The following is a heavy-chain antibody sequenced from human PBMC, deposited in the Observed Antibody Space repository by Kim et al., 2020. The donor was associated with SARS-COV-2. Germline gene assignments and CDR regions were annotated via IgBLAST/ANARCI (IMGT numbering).Heavy chain of an antibody. CDR1: GASFSNNY. D-gene: IGHD6-6*01. CDR3: SSTRRAVITPYPFYF. Sequence: SETLSLTCAVHGASFSNNYWSWIRQPPGKGLEWIAEITHSGSVHYSPSLQTRLNISLDTSNKHISLHLPSVPPADTATFYFSSTRRAVITPYPFYFWGQG. J-gene: IGHJ4*02. V-gene: IGHV4-34*01. CDR2: ITHSGSV.